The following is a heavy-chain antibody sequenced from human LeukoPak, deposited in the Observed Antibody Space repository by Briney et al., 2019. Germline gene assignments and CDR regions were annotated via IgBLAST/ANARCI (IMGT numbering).Heavy chain of an antibody. CDR1: GYTFTSFA. CDR3: ARDNPTPSGGSCFGY. V-gene: IGHV1-3*01. CDR2: TNAGNGMT. Sequence: ATVKVSCKASGYTFTSFAIHWVRQAPGQRPEWMGWTNAGNGMTKYSQKFQGRVTITSDTPASTAYMELSSLKFEDTAVYYCARDNPTPSGGSCFGYWGQGILVTVSS. J-gene: IGHJ4*02. D-gene: IGHD1-26*01.